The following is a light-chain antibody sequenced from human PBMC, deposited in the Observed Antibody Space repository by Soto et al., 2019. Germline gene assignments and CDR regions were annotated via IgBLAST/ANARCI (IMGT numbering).Light chain of an antibody. CDR3: QQYADWPKT. CDR2: AAS. V-gene: IGKV1-5*01. Sequence: DIQMTQSPSTLSGSVGDRFTITCRASQTISSWLAWYQQKPGKXPKXXIYAASSLQSGVPSRFSGSGSGTDLTITISSLQSEDFAVYFCQQYADWPKTFGQGTKVDIK. J-gene: IGKJ1*01. CDR1: QTISSW.